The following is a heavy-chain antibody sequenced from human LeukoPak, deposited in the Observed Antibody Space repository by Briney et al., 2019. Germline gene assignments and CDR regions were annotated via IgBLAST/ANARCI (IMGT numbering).Heavy chain of an antibody. CDR1: GFTFSSSA. J-gene: IGHJ4*02. CDR2: ISDNGGST. V-gene: IGHV3-23*01. D-gene: IGHD3-16*02. Sequence: GGSLRLSCAASGFTFSSSAMSWVRQAPGKGLEWVSTISDNGGSTYYADSVKGRFTISRDNSKNTLYLQMNSLRAEDTAIYYCAKIIVIPIALGVFDYWGQGTLVTVSS. CDR3: AKIIVIPIALGVFDY.